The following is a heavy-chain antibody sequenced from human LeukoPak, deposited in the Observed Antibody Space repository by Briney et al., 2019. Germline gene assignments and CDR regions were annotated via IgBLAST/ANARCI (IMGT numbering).Heavy chain of an antibody. J-gene: IGHJ6*03. Sequence: SETLSLTCTVSGGSISSSSYYWGWIRQPPGRGLEWIGSIYYSGSTYYNPSLTSRVTISVDTSKNQFSLKLTSVTAADTAVYYCARPRCSSTSCYDYYYYYMDVRGKGTTVTVSS. CDR1: GGSISSSSYY. D-gene: IGHD2-2*01. V-gene: IGHV4-39*01. CDR3: ARPRCSSTSCYDYYYYYMDV. CDR2: IYYSGST.